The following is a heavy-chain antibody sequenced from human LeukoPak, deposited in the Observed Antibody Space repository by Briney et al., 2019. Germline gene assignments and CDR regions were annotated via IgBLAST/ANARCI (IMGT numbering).Heavy chain of an antibody. CDR1: GYTFTSYY. J-gene: IGHJ4*02. V-gene: IGHV1-46*01. CDR2: INPSDGST. D-gene: IGHD2-15*01. CDR3: ASGKLCSGGRCYFDY. Sequence: GASVKVSCKASGYTFTSYYMHWMRQAPGQGLEWMGIINPSDGSTSYAQKFQGRVTMTRDMSTSTVYMDLSSLRSEDTAVYYCASGKLCSGGRCYFDYWGQGTLVTVSS.